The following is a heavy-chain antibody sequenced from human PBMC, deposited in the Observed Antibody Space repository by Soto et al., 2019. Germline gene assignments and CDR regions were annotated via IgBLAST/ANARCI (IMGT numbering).Heavy chain of an antibody. CDR3: ARDRDDYGSGNYYNRIDF. CDR1: GGIFSTYA. D-gene: IGHD3-10*01. J-gene: IGHJ4*02. V-gene: IGHV1-69*01. Sequence: QVQLVQSGAEVKKPGSSVKVSCTASGGIFSTYAISWLRQAPGQGLEWMGGIIPIFGTPNYAQRFQGRVTITADESTTTSYMELSRLKSEDTAAEYCARDRDDYGSGNYYNRIDFWGQGTLVTVSS. CDR2: IIPIFGTP.